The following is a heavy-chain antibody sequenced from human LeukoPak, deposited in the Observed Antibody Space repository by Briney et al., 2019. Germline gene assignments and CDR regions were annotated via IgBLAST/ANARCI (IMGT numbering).Heavy chain of an antibody. CDR3: AVGDYYYYGMDV. J-gene: IGHJ6*02. V-gene: IGHV4-59*01. Sequence: SETLSLTCAVYGGSFSGYYCSWIRQPPGKGLEWIGYIYYSGSTNYNPSLKSRVTISVDTSKNQFSLKLSSVTAADTAVYYCAVGDYYYYGMDVWGQGTTVTVSS. CDR2: IYYSGST. CDR1: GGSFSGYY.